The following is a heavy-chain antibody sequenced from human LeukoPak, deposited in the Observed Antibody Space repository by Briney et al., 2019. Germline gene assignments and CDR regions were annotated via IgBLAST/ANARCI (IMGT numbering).Heavy chain of an antibody. Sequence: PSETLSLTCAVYGGSFSGYYWSWIRQPPGKGLEWIGEINHSGSTNYNPSLKSRVTISVDTSKNQFSLKLSSVTAADTAVYYCARDRPPTYGAYPDNWFDPWGQGTLVTVSS. CDR3: ARDRPPTYGAYPDNWFDP. J-gene: IGHJ5*02. V-gene: IGHV4-34*01. D-gene: IGHD2-2*02. CDR1: GGSFSGYY. CDR2: INHSGST.